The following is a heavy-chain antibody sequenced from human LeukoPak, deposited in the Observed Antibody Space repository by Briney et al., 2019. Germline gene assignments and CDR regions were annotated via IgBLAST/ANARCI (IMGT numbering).Heavy chain of an antibody. J-gene: IGHJ3*02. Sequence: SVKVSCKASGGTFSSYAISWVRQAPGQGLEWMGRIIPILGIANYAQKFQGRVTITADKSTSTAYMELSSLRSEDTAVYYCASATSQWVVVLSEAFDIWGQGTMVTVSS. V-gene: IGHV1-69*04. CDR3: ASATSQWVVVLSEAFDI. CDR2: IIPILGIA. D-gene: IGHD2-15*01. CDR1: GGTFSSYA.